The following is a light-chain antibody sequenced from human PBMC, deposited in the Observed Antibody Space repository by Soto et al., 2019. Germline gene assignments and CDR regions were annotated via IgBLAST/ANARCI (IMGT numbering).Light chain of an antibody. CDR2: ASS. CDR1: SSDVGRYHY. V-gene: IGLV2-14*01. Sequence: QSALTQPASVSGSPGQSSTLSCSGTSSDVGRYHYVSWYQHHPGNAPRLRIYASSNRPSGVSHRFSGSRSGNTASLTIAGLPAEDEADYFCSADTSGSTLDVVGSGTKPTV. CDR3: SADTSGSTLDV. J-gene: IGLJ1*01.